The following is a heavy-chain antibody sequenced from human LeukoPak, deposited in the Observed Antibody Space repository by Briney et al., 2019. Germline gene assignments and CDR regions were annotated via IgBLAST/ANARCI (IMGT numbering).Heavy chain of an antibody. J-gene: IGHJ4*02. V-gene: IGHV3-9*01. D-gene: IGHD6-19*01. CDR2: ISWNSDFI. Sequence: QSGGSLRLSCVASGFNFSDKAMHWVRQAPGKGLEWVSSISWNSDFIDYADSVKGRLTVSRDNAKTSLYLQMNSVRDEDAAFYYCAKTPYSSGRSPFDYWGQGTLVTVSS. CDR1: GFNFSDKA. CDR3: AKTPYSSGRSPFDY.